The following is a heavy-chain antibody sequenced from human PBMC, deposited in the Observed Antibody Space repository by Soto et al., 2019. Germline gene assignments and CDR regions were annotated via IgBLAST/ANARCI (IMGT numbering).Heavy chain of an antibody. Sequence: TSETLSLTCTVSGGSISSSSYFWGWIRQPPGKGLEWIGSIYYSGSTYYNPPLKSRVTVSVDTSKNQFSLKLNSVSPEDSAVYYCARVPFDHFVHWFDPWGHGTLVTVSS. CDR1: GGSISSSSYF. D-gene: IGHD3-9*01. J-gene: IGHJ5*02. V-gene: IGHV4-39*01. CDR3: ARVPFDHFVHWFDP. CDR2: IYYSGST.